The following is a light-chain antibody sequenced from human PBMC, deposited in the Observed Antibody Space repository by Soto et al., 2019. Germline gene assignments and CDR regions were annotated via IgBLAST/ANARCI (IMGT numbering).Light chain of an antibody. CDR3: QRLNSYPFT. V-gene: IGKV1-9*01. CDR2: AAS. Sequence: DLPLTQSPSFLSASVGDRVTLTCRASQGISIHLAWYQQKPGKPPKLLIYAASTLQSGVPSRFSGSGSGTEFSLTITSLQPEDFATYYCQRLNSYPFTFGGGTKVEI. CDR1: QGISIH. J-gene: IGKJ4*01.